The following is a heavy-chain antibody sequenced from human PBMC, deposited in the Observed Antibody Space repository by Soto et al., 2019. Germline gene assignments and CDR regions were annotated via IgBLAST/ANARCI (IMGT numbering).Heavy chain of an antibody. CDR2: IYSGDNT. CDR1: GFSVSRNY. J-gene: IGHJ6*03. V-gene: IGHV3-53*04. D-gene: IGHD1-1*01. CDR3: ARDGRVGMGGNSYYMDD. Sequence: EVQLVESGGGLVQPGGSLRLSCAASGFSVSRNYMSWVRQAPGKGLEWVSVIYSGDNTFYADSVKGRFTISRHNSKNTVDLQMNSLRAEDTAVYYCARDGRVGMGGNSYYMDDWGKGTTVPVSS.